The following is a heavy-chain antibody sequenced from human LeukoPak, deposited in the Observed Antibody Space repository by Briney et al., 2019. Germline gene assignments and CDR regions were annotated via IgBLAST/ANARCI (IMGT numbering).Heavy chain of an antibody. J-gene: IGHJ4*02. Sequence: GGSLRLTCAASGFTFSSYAMSWLRQAPGKGLEWVSSISGSYGTTYYADSVKGRFTISRDNSKNTLYLQMNSLRAEDTALYYCAKGNIAELPAAPYYWGQGTLVTVSS. D-gene: IGHD2-2*01. CDR2: ISGSYGTT. CDR3: AKGNIAELPAAPYY. CDR1: GFTFSSYA. V-gene: IGHV3-23*01.